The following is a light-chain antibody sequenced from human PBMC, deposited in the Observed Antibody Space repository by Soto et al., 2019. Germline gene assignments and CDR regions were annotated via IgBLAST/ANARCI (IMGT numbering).Light chain of an antibody. CDR3: QHYKDYVYT. CDR1: QTVERW. V-gene: IGKV1-5*01. J-gene: IGKJ2*01. Sequence: DIQMTQSAATLSAYVGDRVIITCRASQTVERWMAWYQQKPGKAPKLLISDVSTLERGVPSRFSGSGSATEFTLTISGLQPDDFATYYCQHYKDYVYTSGQVTKVDIK. CDR2: DVS.